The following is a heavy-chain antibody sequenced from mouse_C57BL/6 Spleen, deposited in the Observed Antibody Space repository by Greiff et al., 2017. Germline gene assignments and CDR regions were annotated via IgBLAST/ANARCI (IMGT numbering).Heavy chain of an antibody. CDR1: GFTFSSYA. CDR3: TCCADYRASDY. Sequence: EVKLVESGEGLVKPGGSLKLSCAASGFTFSSYAMSWVSQTPEKRLEWVAYISSGGDYIYYADTVKGRFTISRDNARNALYLEMRSLTSEDTAMSYCTCCADYRASDYWGQGTSVTVSS. CDR2: ISSGGDYI. D-gene: IGHD2-4*01. J-gene: IGHJ4*01. V-gene: IGHV5-9-1*02.